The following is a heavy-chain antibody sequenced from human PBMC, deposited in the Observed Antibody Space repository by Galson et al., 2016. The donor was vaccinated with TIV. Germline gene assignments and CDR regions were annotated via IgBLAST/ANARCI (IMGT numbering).Heavy chain of an antibody. CDR1: GFSFKNAW. Sequence: SLRLSCAASGFSFKNAWMSWVRQAPGKGLDWVGRIKNRDYGGTTDYAEPVKGRFTISRDDAKDGLFLQMHSLKTEDTAIYYCTAGLHNSGGMDHWGQGTLVTVSS. J-gene: IGHJ4*02. D-gene: IGHD7-27*01. V-gene: IGHV3-15*05. CDR3: TAGLHNSGGMDH. CDR2: IKNRDYGGTT.